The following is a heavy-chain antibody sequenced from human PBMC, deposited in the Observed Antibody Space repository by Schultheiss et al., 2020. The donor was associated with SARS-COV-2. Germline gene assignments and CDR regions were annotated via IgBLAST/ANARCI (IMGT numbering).Heavy chain of an antibody. CDR2: ISGSGGST. Sequence: GESLKISCAASGFTFSSYGMHWVRQAPGKGLEWVSAISGSGGSTYYADSVKGRFTISRDNSKNTLYLQMNSLRAEDTAVYYCAKEYSGSLQHWGQGTLVTVSS. V-gene: IGHV3-23*01. CDR1: GFTFSSYG. D-gene: IGHD1-26*01. CDR3: AKEYSGSLQH. J-gene: IGHJ1*01.